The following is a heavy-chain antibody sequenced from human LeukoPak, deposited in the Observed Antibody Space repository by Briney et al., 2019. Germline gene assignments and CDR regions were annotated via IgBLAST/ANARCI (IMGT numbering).Heavy chain of an antibody. Sequence: ASVKVSCKASGYSFRDNYMHWVRQAPGQGLEWMGWINPNSGVTDYAQKFQGRVTMTRDTSIGTAYMELSRLTSDDTAVYFCAREVYGVSSFDYWGQGTLLTVSS. CDR1: GYSFRDNY. CDR2: INPNSGVT. CDR3: AREVYGVSSFDY. V-gene: IGHV1-2*02. J-gene: IGHJ4*02. D-gene: IGHD4/OR15-4a*01.